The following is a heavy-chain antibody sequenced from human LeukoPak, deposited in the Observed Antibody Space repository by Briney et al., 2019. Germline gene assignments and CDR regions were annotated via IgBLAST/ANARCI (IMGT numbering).Heavy chain of an antibody. CDR3: AVTTYYDILTGYPFDH. CDR2: ISYDGSNK. Sequence: PGGSLRLSCAASGFTFSSYGMHWVRQAPGKGLEWVAVISYDGSNKYYADSVKGRFTISRDNSKNTLYLQMNSLRAEDTAVYYCAVTTYYDILTGYPFDHWGQGTLVTVSS. D-gene: IGHD3-9*01. CDR1: GFTFSSYG. V-gene: IGHV3-30*03. J-gene: IGHJ4*02.